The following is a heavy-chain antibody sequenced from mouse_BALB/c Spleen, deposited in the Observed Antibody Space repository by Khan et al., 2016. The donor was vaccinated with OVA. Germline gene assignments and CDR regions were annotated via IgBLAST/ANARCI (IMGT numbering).Heavy chain of an antibody. V-gene: IGHV1-9*01. J-gene: IGHJ4*01. CDR1: GYTFSGYW. CDR3: ARGAGTTYGMDY. D-gene: IGHD4-1*01. Sequence: QVQLKQSGAELMKPGASVKISCRATGYTFSGYWIEWIKQRPGHGLEWIGEILPGSGNTNYNGKFTGKATFTTETSSNPAYMQLIRLTSEDSAVYYLARGAGTTYGMDYWGQGTSVTVSS. CDR2: ILPGSGNT.